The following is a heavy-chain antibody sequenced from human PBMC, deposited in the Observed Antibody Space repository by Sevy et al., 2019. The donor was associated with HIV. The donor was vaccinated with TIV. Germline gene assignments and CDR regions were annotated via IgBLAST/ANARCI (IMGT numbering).Heavy chain of an antibody. J-gene: IGHJ4*02. D-gene: IGHD3-10*01. V-gene: IGHV3-49*03. CDR2: IRSKAYGGTT. CDR3: NSWYYGSDGPFDY. CDR1: GFTFGDYA. Sequence: GGSLRLSCTASGFTFGDYAMSWFRQAPGKGLEWVGFIRSKAYGGTTEYAASVKGRFTISRDDSKSIAYLQMNSLKTEDTAVYYCNSWYYGSDGPFDYWGQGTLVTVSS.